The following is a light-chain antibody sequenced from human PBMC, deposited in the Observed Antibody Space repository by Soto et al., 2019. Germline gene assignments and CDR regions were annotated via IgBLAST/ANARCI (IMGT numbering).Light chain of an antibody. V-gene: IGKV3-20*01. CDR3: QEYGGPPWA. CDR1: QSVSSSW. J-gene: IGKJ1*01. Sequence: EIVLTQSPGTLSLSPGERATLSCRASQSVSSSWLAWYQQKPGQAPRLLIYGASSRATGVPDRCSGSRSGTDFTLTSSSLEREDSAVFYCQEYGGPPWAFGQGTKVEI. CDR2: GAS.